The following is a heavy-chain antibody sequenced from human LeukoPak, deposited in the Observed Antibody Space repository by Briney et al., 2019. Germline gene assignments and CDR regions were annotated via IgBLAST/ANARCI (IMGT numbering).Heavy chain of an antibody. V-gene: IGHV3-11*06. Sequence: GGSLRLSCAASGFTFSDSYMTWVRQAPGKGLEWLSYISGNSGDTNYADSVKGRFTISRDNAKNSLYLQMNSLGVEDTAVYYCARDPRTVRIWGQGTLVTVSS. J-gene: IGHJ4*02. CDR2: ISGNSGDT. CDR3: ARDPRTVRI. CDR1: GFTFSDSY. D-gene: IGHD1-1*01.